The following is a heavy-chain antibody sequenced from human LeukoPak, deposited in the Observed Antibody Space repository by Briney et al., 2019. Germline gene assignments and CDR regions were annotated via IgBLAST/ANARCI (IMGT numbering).Heavy chain of an antibody. CDR3: ARTYGSNYNYYYYMDV. J-gene: IGHJ6*03. Sequence: GGSLRLSCAASGFTFSSYGMHWVRQAPGKGLEWVAVIWYDGSNKYYADSVKGRFTISRDNAKNSLYLQMNSPRAEDTAVYYCARTYGSNYNYYYYMDVWGKGTTVTVSS. CDR2: IWYDGSNK. V-gene: IGHV3-33*01. CDR1: GFTFSSYG. D-gene: IGHD1-26*01.